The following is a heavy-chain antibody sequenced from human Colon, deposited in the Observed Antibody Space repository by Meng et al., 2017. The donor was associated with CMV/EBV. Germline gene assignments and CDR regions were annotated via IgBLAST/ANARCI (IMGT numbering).Heavy chain of an antibody. D-gene: IGHD6-13*01. CDR2: ISSSSSYI. CDR3: ARVLGYSSSVHLNPGLGGGDY. V-gene: IGHV3-21*01. J-gene: IGHJ4*02. Sequence: ETLFLTCAASGFTFSSYSMNWVRQAPGKGLEWVSSISSSSSYIYYADSVKGRFTISRDNAKNSLYLQMNSLRAEDTAVYYCARVLGYSSSVHLNPGLGGGDYWGQGTLVTVSS. CDR1: GFTFSSYS.